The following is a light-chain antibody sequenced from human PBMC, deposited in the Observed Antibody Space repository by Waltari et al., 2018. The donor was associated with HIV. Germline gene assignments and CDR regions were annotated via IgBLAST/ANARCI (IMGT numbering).Light chain of an antibody. J-gene: IGLJ3*02. Sequence: QSALTQEASVSGTVGQTVTLSCSGNSNNIGIYTVAWYQQISHGTPKTVMFGNSPPSGSPARVSASQSGTSASLTISGLQPEDEAHYYCSTWDNSLSGWVLGGGTTLTVL. CDR2: GNS. CDR3: STWDNSLSGWV. CDR1: SNNIGIYT. V-gene: IGLV1-44*01.